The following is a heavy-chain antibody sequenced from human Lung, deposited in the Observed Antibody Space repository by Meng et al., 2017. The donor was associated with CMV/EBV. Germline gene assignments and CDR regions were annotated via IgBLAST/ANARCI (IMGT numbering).Heavy chain of an antibody. CDR2: INPNSGGT. CDR3: ARDPPEDFWSGYYTTGTDY. CDR1: GYTFTGYY. J-gene: IGHJ4*02. Sequence: ASVKVSCKASGYTFTGYYMHRVRQAPGQGLEWMGWINPNSGGTNYAQKFQGRVTMTRDTSISTAYMELSRLRSDDTAVYYCARDPPEDFWSGYYTTGTDYWGQGTLVTSPQ. D-gene: IGHD3-3*01. V-gene: IGHV1-2*02.